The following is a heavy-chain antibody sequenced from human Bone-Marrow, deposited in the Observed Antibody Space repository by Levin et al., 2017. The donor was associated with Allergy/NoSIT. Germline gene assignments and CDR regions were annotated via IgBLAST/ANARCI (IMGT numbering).Heavy chain of an antibody. J-gene: IGHJ4*02. D-gene: IGHD2-2*01. CDR2: ISSDSGDI. V-gene: IGHV3-21*06. CDR3: TRLSVPADFDY. Sequence: PGGSLRLSCAASGFAFSSYTMTWVRQAPGKGLEWVSSISSDSGDIYYADSVKGRFTISRDNAKNSLYLQVNSLSAEDTAVYYCTRLSVPADFDYWGQGTLVTVSS. CDR1: GFAFSSYT.